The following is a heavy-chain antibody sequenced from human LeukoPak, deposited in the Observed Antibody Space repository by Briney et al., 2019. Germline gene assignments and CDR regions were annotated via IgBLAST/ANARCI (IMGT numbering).Heavy chain of an antibody. J-gene: IGHJ4*02. Sequence: PGGSLRLSCAASGFTFSSYAMSWVRQAPGKGLEWVSAISGSGGSTYYADSVKGRFTISRDNSKNTLYLQMNSLRAEGTAVYYCAKVRGYYDSSGYYSGFDYWGQGTLVTVSS. V-gene: IGHV3-23*01. CDR2: ISGSGGST. CDR1: GFTFSSYA. D-gene: IGHD3-22*01. CDR3: AKVRGYYDSSGYYSGFDY.